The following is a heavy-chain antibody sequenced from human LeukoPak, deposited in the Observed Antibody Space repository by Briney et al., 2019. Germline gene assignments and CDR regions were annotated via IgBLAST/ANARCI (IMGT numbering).Heavy chain of an antibody. J-gene: IGHJ6*03. D-gene: IGHD3-10*01. V-gene: IGHV3-21*01. CDR3: ARGSRGGSGRKIEMYYYYYMDV. CDR1: GFTFSSYS. CDR2: ISSSSSYI. Sequence: GGSLRLSCAASGFTFSSYSMNWVRQAPGKGLEWVSSISSSSSYIYYADSVKGRFTISRDNAKNSLYLQMNSLRAEDTAVYYCARGSRGGSGRKIEMYYYYYMDVWGKGTTVTVSS.